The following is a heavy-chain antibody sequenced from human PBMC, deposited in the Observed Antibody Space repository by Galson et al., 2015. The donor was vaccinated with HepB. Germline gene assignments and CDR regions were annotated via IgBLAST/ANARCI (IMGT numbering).Heavy chain of an antibody. J-gene: IGHJ3*02. D-gene: IGHD2-2*01. CDR1: GFTFSGYV. Sequence: SLRLSCAPSGFTFSGYVMSWVRQAPGKGLEWVSSISGRGVSTYYADSVRGRFTISRDTSKNTVYLQMNSLRAEDTAVYHCAKDRYCGGTSCIDAFDIWGQGTMVTVSS. CDR2: ISGRGVST. V-gene: IGHV3-23*01. CDR3: AKDRYCGGTSCIDAFDI.